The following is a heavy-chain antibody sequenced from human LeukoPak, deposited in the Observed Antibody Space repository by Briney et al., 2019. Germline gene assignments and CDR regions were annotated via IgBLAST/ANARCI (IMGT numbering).Heavy chain of an antibody. Sequence: SGGALRLSCAASGFTFRNYWMSWVRQAPGKGLEWVANMKEDGSEKFYVDSVKGRFTISRDNAKNSLYLQMNSLRVEDTAVYYCAREKVATASAFDIWGQGTMVTVSS. V-gene: IGHV3-7*01. CDR1: GFTFRNYW. CDR2: MKEDGSEK. J-gene: IGHJ3*02. CDR3: AREKVATASAFDI. D-gene: IGHD4-23*01.